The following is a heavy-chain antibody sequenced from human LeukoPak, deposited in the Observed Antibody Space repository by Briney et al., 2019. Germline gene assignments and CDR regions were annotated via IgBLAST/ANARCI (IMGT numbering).Heavy chain of an antibody. CDR1: GYSFTSYW. Sequence: GESLKISCKGSGYSFTSYWIGWVRQMPGKDLEWMGIIYPGDSDTRYSPSFQGQVTISADKSISTAYLQWSSLEASDTAMYYCARLFPDYGDYGDYWGQGTLVTVSS. CDR3: ARLFPDYGDYGDY. D-gene: IGHD4-17*01. V-gene: IGHV5-51*01. J-gene: IGHJ4*02. CDR2: IYPGDSDT.